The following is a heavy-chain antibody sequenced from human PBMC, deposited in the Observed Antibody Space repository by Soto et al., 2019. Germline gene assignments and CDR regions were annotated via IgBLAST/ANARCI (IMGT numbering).Heavy chain of an antibody. CDR2: ISGSGGST. Sequence: GGSLRLSCAASGFTFSSYAMSWVRQAPGKGLEWVSAISGSGGSTHYADSVKGRFTISRDNSKNTLYLQMNSLRAEDTAVYYCAKDFTMIVVVILDYWGQGTLVTVSS. J-gene: IGHJ4*02. D-gene: IGHD3-22*01. CDR1: GFTFSSYA. V-gene: IGHV3-23*01. CDR3: AKDFTMIVVVILDY.